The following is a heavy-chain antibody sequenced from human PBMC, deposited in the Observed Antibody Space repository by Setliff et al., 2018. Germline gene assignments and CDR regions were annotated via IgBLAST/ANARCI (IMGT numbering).Heavy chain of an antibody. D-gene: IGHD3-16*02. J-gene: IGHJ4*02. CDR3: ARDNNPGYRGYWGRFDY. CDR1: GDSISSSSYY. CDR2: IYYSGST. Sequence: LSLTCTVSGDSISSSSYYWGWIRQPPGKGLEWIGCIYYSGSTYYNPSLKSRVTITVDTSRNQFSLKLSSVTAADTAVYYCARDNNPGYRGYWGRFDYWGQGTLVTVSS. V-gene: IGHV4-39*07.